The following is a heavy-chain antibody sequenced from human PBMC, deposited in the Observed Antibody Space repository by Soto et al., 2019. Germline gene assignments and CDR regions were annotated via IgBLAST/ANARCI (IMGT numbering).Heavy chain of an antibody. Sequence: EVQLVESGGGLVQPGRSLRLSCAASGFTFDDSAMHWVRQAPGKGLEWVSGISWNVGSIAYADSVKGRFTISRDNAKNSLYLQMNSLKSEDTALYYCAKGVAGGYYFDYWGQGTLVTVSS. J-gene: IGHJ4*02. D-gene: IGHD3-3*01. V-gene: IGHV3-9*01. CDR3: AKGVAGGYYFDY. CDR2: ISWNVGSI. CDR1: GFTFDDSA.